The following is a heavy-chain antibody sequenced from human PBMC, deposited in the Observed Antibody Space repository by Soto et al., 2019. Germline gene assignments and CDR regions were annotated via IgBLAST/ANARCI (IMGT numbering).Heavy chain of an antibody. CDR3: AMSIAAAGRGMGLDY. CDR2: IYYSGST. D-gene: IGHD6-13*01. J-gene: IGHJ4*02. V-gene: IGHV4-31*03. CDR1: GGSISSGGYY. Sequence: SETLSLTCTVSGGSISSGGYYWSWIRQHPGEGLEWIGYIYYSGSTYYNPSLKSRVTISVDTSKNQFSLKLSSVTAADTAVYYCAMSIAAAGRGMGLDYWGQGTLVTVSS.